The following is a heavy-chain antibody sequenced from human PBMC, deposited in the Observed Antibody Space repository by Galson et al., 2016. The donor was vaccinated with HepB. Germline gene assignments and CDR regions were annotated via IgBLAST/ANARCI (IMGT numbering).Heavy chain of an antibody. V-gene: IGHV3-33*03. CDR3: AKDRGGIQLWGLHGMDV. Sequence: SLRLSCAAYGFSLGTYGMNWVRHAPGKELEWVAFTWYDGSIEYYADPVQCRFSISSDKSKNTLYLEMNSLRAEDTAVYFCAKDRGGIQLWGLHGMDVWGQGTTVTVSS. CDR2: TWYDGSIE. D-gene: IGHD5-18*01. CDR1: GFSLGTYG. J-gene: IGHJ6*02.